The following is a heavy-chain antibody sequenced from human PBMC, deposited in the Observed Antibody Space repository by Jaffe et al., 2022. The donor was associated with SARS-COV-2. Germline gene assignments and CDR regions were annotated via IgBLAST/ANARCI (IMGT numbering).Heavy chain of an antibody. CDR1: GLPFSNAW. D-gene: IGHD3-16*01. J-gene: IGHJ4*02. Sequence: EVQLVESGGDLVKPGESLRLSCAASGLPFSNAWMSWVRQAPGKGLEWVGHIKSKTNGGTTDYAAPVKGRFTISRDDSKNTLYLQMNSLKTEDTAVYYCTTAPYDYVWGSSFSWGQGILVTVSS. V-gene: IGHV3-15*01. CDR3: TTAPYDYVWGSSFS. CDR2: IKSKTNGGTT.